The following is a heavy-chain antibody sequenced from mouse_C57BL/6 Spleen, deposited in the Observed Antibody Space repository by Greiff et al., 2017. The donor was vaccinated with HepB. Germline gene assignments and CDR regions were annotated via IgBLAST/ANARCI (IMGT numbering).Heavy chain of an antibody. Sequence: VQLQQSGAELVKPGASVKLSCKASGYTFTEYTIHWVKQRSGQGLEWIGWFYPGSGSIKYNEKFKDKATLTADKSSSTVYMELSRLTSEDSAVYFCARHEEILYYGNYVGYFDVWGTGTTVTVSS. D-gene: IGHD2-1*01. J-gene: IGHJ1*03. CDR1: GYTFTEYT. CDR2: FYPGSGSI. CDR3: ARHEEILYYGNYVGYFDV. V-gene: IGHV1-62-2*01.